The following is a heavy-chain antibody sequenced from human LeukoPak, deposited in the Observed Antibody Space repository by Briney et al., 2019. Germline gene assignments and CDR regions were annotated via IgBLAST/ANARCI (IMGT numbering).Heavy chain of an antibody. CDR2: IYYSGST. D-gene: IGHD2-2*01. J-gene: IGHJ4*02. V-gene: IGHV4-59*01. Sequence: SETLSLTCTVSGGSFSSYYWSWIRQPPGKGLEWIGYIYYSGSTNYNPSLKSRVTISVDTSKNQFSLKLSSVTAADTAVYYCARGHCSSTSCLFDYWGQGTLVTVSS. CDR3: ARGHCSSTSCLFDY. CDR1: GGSFSSYY.